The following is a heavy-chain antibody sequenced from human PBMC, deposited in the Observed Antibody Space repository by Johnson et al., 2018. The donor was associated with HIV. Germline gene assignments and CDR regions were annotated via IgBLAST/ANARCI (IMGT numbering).Heavy chain of an antibody. D-gene: IGHD3-10*01. V-gene: IGHV3-23*04. J-gene: IGHJ3*02. CDR3: ARDRLWFGESDAFDI. Sequence: VQLVESGGGLVQPGGSLRLSCAASGFTFSSYWMTWVRQAPGKGLEWVSAISGSGGSTYYADSVKGRFTISRDNSKNTVYLQMNSLRAEDTAVYYCARDRLWFGESDAFDIWGQGTTFTVSP. CDR2: ISGSGGST. CDR1: GFTFSSYW.